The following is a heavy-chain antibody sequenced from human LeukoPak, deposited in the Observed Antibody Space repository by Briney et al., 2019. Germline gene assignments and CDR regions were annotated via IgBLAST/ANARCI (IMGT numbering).Heavy chain of an antibody. CDR1: GGSVTSSSYY. V-gene: IGHV4-39*07. CDR3: AREGSSWYRRWFHP. CDR2: IYYNGST. Sequence: SETLSLTCIVSGGSVTSSSYYWGWISQPPGKGLEWIGSIYYNGSTYYNPSLKSRVTISVDTSKSQFSLNLGSVTAADTAVYYCAREGSSWYRRWFHPWGQGTLVIVSS. J-gene: IGHJ5*02. D-gene: IGHD6-13*01.